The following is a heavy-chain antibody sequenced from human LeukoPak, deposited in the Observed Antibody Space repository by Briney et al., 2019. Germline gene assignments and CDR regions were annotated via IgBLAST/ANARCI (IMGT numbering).Heavy chain of an antibody. D-gene: IGHD2-8*01. CDR2: IITSCSTI. CDR1: GFTFSEYY. J-gene: IGHJ4*02. CDR3: ARDSCSSGVCFDY. Sequence: AGGSLRLSCTASGFTFSEYYMSWVRQAPGKGGEWVSFIITSCSTIYYGHSVTARFTISRDNAKNSLYLQMNSLRAEDTAVYYCARDSCSSGVCFDYWGQGTLVTVSS. V-gene: IGHV3-11*04.